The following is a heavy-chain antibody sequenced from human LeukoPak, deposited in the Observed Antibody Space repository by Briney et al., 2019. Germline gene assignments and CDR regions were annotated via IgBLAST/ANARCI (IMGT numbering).Heavy chain of an antibody. Sequence: GASVKVSCKASGGTFSSYAISWVRQAPGQGLEWMGRIIPILGIANYAQKLQGRVTITADKSTSTAYMELSSLRSEDTAVYYCARDPGIAVAGTEWFDPWGQGTLVTVSS. CDR1: GGTFSSYA. J-gene: IGHJ5*02. V-gene: IGHV1-69*04. D-gene: IGHD6-19*01. CDR2: IIPILGIA. CDR3: ARDPGIAVAGTEWFDP.